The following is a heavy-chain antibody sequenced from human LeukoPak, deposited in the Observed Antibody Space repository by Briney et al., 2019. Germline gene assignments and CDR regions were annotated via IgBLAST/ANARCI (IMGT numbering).Heavy chain of an antibody. J-gene: IGHJ4*02. Sequence: PSETLSLTCTVSGYSLSSGYYWGWIRQPPGKGLEWIGSVDHSGGTYYNPSLRSRVSISVDTSKNQFSLKLSSVTAADTAVYSCAGFTFFWGVITFDYWGQGTLVTVSS. CDR2: VDHSGGT. CDR3: AGFTFFWGVITFDY. D-gene: IGHD3-10*01. CDR1: GYSLSSGYY. V-gene: IGHV4-38-2*02.